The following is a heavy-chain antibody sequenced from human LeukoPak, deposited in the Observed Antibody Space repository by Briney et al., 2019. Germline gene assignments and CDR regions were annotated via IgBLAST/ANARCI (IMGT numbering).Heavy chain of an antibody. D-gene: IGHD3-10*01. Sequence: PGGSLRLSCAASGFTFSSYWMSWVRQAPGKGLEWVANIKQDGSEKYYVDSVKGRFTISRDNAKNSLYLQMNSLRAEDTAVYYCAREGVLWFGEYYYYMDVWGKGTTVTISS. CDR2: IKQDGSEK. V-gene: IGHV3-7*01. CDR3: AREGVLWFGEYYYYMDV. J-gene: IGHJ6*03. CDR1: GFTFSSYW.